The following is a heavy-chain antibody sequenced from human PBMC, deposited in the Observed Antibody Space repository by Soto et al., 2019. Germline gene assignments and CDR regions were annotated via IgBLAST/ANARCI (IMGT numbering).Heavy chain of an antibody. V-gene: IGHV3-48*02. CDR2: ISRSSTGI. D-gene: IGHD3-10*01. CDR3: ARAVTWGLDV. CDR1: GFTFSLYS. J-gene: IGHJ6*02. Sequence: EVQLVESGGGLVQPGGSLRLSCAASGFTFSLYSMSWVRQAPGKGLEWVSYISRSSTGIHYADSVEGRFTISRDEATNSMHLQMNSLRDGDTAVYYCARAVTWGLDVWGQGTTVSISS.